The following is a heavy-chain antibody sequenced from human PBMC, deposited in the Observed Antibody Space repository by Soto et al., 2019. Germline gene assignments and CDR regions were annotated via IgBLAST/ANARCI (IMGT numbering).Heavy chain of an antibody. V-gene: IGHV4-34*01. CDR3: ARGLDDYGDYLPFDP. CDR2: INHSGST. Sequence: QVQLQQWGAGLLKPSETLSLTCAVYGGSFSGYYWSWIRQPPGKGLEWIGEINHSGSTNYNPSLKSRVTISVDTSKNQFSLKLSSVTAAGTAVYYCARGLDDYGDYLPFDPWGQGTLVTVSS. D-gene: IGHD4-17*01. CDR1: GGSFSGYY. J-gene: IGHJ5*02.